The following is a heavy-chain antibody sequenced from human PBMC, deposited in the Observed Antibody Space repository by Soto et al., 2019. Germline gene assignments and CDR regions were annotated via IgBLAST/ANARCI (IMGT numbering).Heavy chain of an antibody. D-gene: IGHD3-3*01. CDR2: IIPILGIA. CDR1: GGTFSSYT. J-gene: IGHJ4*02. CDR3: AGGGITIFDPHRYFDY. V-gene: IGHV1-69*02. Sequence: GASVKVSCKASGGTFSSYTISWVRQAPGQGLEWMGRIIPILGIANYAQKFQGRVTITADKSTSTAYMELSSLRSEDTAVYYCAGGGITIFDPHRYFDYWGQGTLVTVSS.